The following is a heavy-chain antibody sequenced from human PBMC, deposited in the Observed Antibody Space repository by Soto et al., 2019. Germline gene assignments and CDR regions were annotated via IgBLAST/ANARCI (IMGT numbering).Heavy chain of an antibody. Sequence: SETLSLTCAVRGGRFSGYYWSWIRQPPGKWLEWIQAIYHSGSTNYHPSLKSRVTISVDNSKDQFSLTLVSVAATDTAVYYWSRRLTIVETNNANCGMDVWRQGTTVTVSS. CDR1: GGRFSGYY. V-gene: IGHV4-34*06. CDR2: IYHSGST. D-gene: IGHD1-26*01. J-gene: IGHJ6*02. CDR3: SRRLTIVETNNANCGMDV.